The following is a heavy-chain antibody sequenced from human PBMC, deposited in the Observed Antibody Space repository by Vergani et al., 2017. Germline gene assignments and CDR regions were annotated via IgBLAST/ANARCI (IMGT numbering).Heavy chain of an antibody. J-gene: IGHJ4*02. D-gene: IGHD6-13*01. CDR2: IIPIFGTA. CDR3: ARELSSSWYMGGYYFDY. Sequence: QVQLVQSGAEVKKPGSSVKVSCKASGGTFSSYAISWVRQAPGQGLEWMGGIIPIFGTANYAQKFQGRVTITADESTGTAYMELSSLRSEDTAVYYCARELSSSWYMGGYYFDYWGQGTLVTVSS. CDR1: GGTFSSYA. V-gene: IGHV1-69*13.